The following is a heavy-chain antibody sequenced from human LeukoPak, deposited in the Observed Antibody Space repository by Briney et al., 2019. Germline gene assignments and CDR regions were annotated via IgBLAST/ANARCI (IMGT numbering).Heavy chain of an antibody. CDR2: IYYSGST. D-gene: IGHD4-23*01. Sequence: PSETLSLTCTVSGGSISSYYWSWIRQPPGKGLEWIGYIYYSGSTNYNPSLKSRVTISVDTSKNHFSLNLSSVTAADTAVYYCASHVVTTWGDYFDNWGQGTLVTVSS. CDR3: ASHVVTTWGDYFDN. J-gene: IGHJ4*02. V-gene: IGHV4-59*08. CDR1: GGSISSYY.